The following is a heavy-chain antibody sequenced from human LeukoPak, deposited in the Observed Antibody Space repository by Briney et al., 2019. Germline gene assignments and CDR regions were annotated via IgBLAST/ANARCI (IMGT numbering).Heavy chain of an antibody. D-gene: IGHD3-22*01. CDR1: GFTFSSYG. Sequence: QPGRSLRLSSAASGFTFSSYGMHWVRQAPGKGLVWVAVIWYDRSNKYYADSVKGRFTISRDNSKNTPYLQMNSLRAEDTAVYYCARGEHYYDSSIHRGMDVWGQGTTVTVSS. CDR2: IWYDRSNK. V-gene: IGHV3-33*01. J-gene: IGHJ6*02. CDR3: ARGEHYYDSSIHRGMDV.